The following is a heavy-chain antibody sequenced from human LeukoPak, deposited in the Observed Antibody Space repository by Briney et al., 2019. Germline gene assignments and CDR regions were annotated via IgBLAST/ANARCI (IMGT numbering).Heavy chain of an antibody. V-gene: IGHV1-69*05. CDR1: GGTFITYT. D-gene: IGHD1-1*01. CDR2: IIPIFGTA. Sequence: SVKVSCKASGGTFITYTINWVRQAPGQGLEWMGGIIPIFGTANYAQKFQGRVTVTTDDSTSTAFMELSSLRSEDTAVYYCATYMLRDNWNVHTFDSWGQGTLVTVSS. CDR3: ATYMLRDNWNVHTFDS. J-gene: IGHJ4*02.